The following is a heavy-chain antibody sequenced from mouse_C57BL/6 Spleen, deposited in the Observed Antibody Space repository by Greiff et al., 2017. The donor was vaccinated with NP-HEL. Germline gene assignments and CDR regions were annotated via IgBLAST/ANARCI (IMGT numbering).Heavy chain of an antibody. J-gene: IGHJ3*01. CDR3: ARSGTGPSWFAY. D-gene: IGHD4-1*01. CDR2: IYPRSGNT. CDR1: GYTFTSYG. V-gene: IGHV1-81*01. Sequence: QVQLQQSGAELARPGASVKLSCKASGYTFTSYGISWVKQRTGQGLEWIGEIYPRSGNTYYNEKFKGKSTLTADKSSSTAYMELRSLTYEDSAVYICARSGTGPSWFAYWGQGTLVTVSA.